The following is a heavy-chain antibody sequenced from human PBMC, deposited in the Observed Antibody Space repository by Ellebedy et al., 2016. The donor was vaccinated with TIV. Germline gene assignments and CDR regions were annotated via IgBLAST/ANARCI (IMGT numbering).Heavy chain of an antibody. V-gene: IGHV3-30*01. CDR1: GFSFSRFA. D-gene: IGHD5-24*01. J-gene: IGHJ4*02. CDR3: VTRDLRDDYEHFDY. Sequence: GESLKIPCAASGFSFSRFAVNWVRQAPAKGLEWVAAISYDGTTKLYPDSVKGRFTISRENSRNTGFLRLNNLRPNDTAVYYCVTRDLRDDYEHFDYWGQGTLVTVSS. CDR2: ISYDGTTK.